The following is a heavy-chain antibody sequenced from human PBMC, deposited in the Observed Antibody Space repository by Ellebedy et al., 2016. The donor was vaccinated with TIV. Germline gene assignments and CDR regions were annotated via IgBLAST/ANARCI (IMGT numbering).Heavy chain of an antibody. CDR2: ISAYNGNT. V-gene: IGHV1-18*01. D-gene: IGHD2-2*01. Sequence: ASVKVSXXASGYTFTSYGISWVRQAPGQGLEWMGWISAYNGNTNYAQKLQGRVTMTTDTSTSTAYMELRSLRSDDTAVYYCARVLVVPAAMFVAFDIWGQGTMVTVSS. CDR3: ARVLVVPAAMFVAFDI. CDR1: GYTFTSYG. J-gene: IGHJ3*02.